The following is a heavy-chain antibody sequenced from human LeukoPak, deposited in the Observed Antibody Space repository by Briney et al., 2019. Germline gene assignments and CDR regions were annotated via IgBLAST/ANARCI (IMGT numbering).Heavy chain of an antibody. CDR3: AKDGVLWFGDYYYYGMDV. CDR1: GFTFSSYE. D-gene: IGHD3-10*01. J-gene: IGHJ6*04. V-gene: IGHV3-48*03. CDR2: ISSSGSTI. Sequence: GGSLRLSCAASGFTFSSYEMNWVRQAPGKGLEWVSYISSSGSTIYYADSVKGRFTISRDNSKNTLYLQMNSLRAEDTAVYYCAKDGVLWFGDYYYYGMDVWGKGTTVTVSS.